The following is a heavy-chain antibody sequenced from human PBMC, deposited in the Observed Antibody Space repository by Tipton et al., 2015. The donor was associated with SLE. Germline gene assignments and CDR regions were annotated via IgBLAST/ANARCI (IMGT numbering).Heavy chain of an antibody. V-gene: IGHV4-59*08. Sequence: TLSLTCTVSGASINSYYWTWIRQPPGKGLEWIGSIFYTGSTNYNPSLKSRVTISEDTSKQQFSLKLTSLTAADTAVYYCARHAGDYAYFDSWGQGILVTVSS. CDR2: IFYTGST. CDR1: GASINSYY. J-gene: IGHJ4*02. D-gene: IGHD4-17*01. CDR3: ARHAGDYAYFDS.